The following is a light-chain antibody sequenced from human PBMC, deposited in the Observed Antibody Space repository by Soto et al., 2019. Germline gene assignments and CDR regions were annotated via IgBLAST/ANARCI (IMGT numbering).Light chain of an antibody. V-gene: IGLV2-11*01. CDR2: DVN. J-gene: IGLJ1*01. CDR3: CSYAGSYTFEV. CDR1: SSDVGNYNY. Sequence: QSALTQPRSVSGSPGQSVTISCTGTSSDVGNYNYVSWYQQHPGKAPKLMIFDVNNRPSGVPERFSGSKSGNTASLTISGLQAEDEADYYCCSYAGSYTFEVFGTGTKVTVL.